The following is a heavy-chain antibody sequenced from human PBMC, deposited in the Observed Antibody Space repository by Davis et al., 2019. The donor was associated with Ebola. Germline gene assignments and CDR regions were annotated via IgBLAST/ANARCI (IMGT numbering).Heavy chain of an antibody. J-gene: IGHJ3*02. CDR1: GYNFGVYW. CDR2: IDSPGSNT. CDR3: ARDRGRPDSFDI. Sequence: PGGSLRLSCAGSGYNFGVYWMHWVRQAPGKGLVWVARIDSPGSNTIYADSVKGRFTISRDNARNTLYLQMNSLGAEDTAVYYCARDRGRPDSFDIWGQGTMVTVSS. V-gene: IGHV3-74*01. D-gene: IGHD1-26*01.